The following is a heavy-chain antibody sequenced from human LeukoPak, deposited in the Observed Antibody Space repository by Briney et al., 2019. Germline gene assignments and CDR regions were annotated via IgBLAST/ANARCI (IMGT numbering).Heavy chain of an antibody. V-gene: IGHV3-11*01. J-gene: IGHJ4*02. CDR1: GFTFSDYY. D-gene: IGHD3-16*02. CDR3: ARDHLKSVWGSYRFDY. CDR2: ICSSGSTK. Sequence: PGGGLRVSCAASGFTFSDYYMSWMCEAPGEGGGWGSYICSSGSTKYYADSVKGRFTISRDNSKNSLYLQMNSLRAEDTAVYYCARDHLKSVWGSYRFDYWGQGTLVTVSS.